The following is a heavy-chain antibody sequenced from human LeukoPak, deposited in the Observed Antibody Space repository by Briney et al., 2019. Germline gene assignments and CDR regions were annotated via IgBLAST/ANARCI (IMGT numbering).Heavy chain of an antibody. CDR3: ARVITYYYDSSGYYWFDP. Sequence: SETLSLTCTASGGSISSYYWSWIRQPPGKGLEWIGYIYYSGSTNYNPSLKSRVTISVDTSKNQFSLKLSSVTAADTAVYYCARVITYYYDSSGYYWFDPWGQGTLVTVSS. CDR2: IYYSGST. CDR1: GGSISSYY. J-gene: IGHJ5*02. D-gene: IGHD3-22*01. V-gene: IGHV4-59*01.